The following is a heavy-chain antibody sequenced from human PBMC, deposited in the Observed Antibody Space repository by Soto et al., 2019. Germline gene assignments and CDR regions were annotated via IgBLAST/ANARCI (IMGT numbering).Heavy chain of an antibody. J-gene: IGHJ5*02. V-gene: IGHV4-39*01. CDR1: GGSINSSSYF. CDR2: IYYSGST. CDR3: ARHYSSGSRNWFDP. D-gene: IGHD6-19*01. Sequence: SETLSLTCSVSGGSINSSSYFWGWVRQPPGKGLEWIGSIYYSGSTYYNPSLRSRVTISVDASKNQFSLKLSSVTAADTAVFYCARHYSSGSRNWFDPWGQGTLVTVSS.